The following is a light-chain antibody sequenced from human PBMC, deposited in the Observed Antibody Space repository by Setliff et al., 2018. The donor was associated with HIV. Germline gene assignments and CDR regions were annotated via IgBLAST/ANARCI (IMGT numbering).Light chain of an antibody. CDR2: EVR. Sequence: ALTQPASVSGSPGQSITISCTGTSSDVGNYNLVSWYQQHPGTAPKLIIFEVRNRPSGVSSRFSGSKSGNMASLTISGLQGDDEADYYCCSYAGSGTNVFGTGTKVTVL. CDR3: CSYAGSGTNV. J-gene: IGLJ1*01. V-gene: IGLV2-23*02. CDR1: SSDVGNYNL.